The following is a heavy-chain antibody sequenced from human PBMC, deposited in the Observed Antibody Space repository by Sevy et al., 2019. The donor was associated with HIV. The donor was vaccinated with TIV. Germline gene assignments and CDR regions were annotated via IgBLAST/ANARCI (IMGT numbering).Heavy chain of an antibody. CDR3: TSESYDVLTGYSSAFDF. CDR2: IIPSFVTP. CDR1: GGTFSRHA. V-gene: IGHV1-69*13. J-gene: IGHJ4*02. D-gene: IGHD3-9*01. Sequence: ASVKVSCKASGGTFSRHAISWLRLAPGQGLEYMGRIIPSFVTPKSAHNFQGRVTITADESTSTFFMDLSSLRSEDTAVYYCTSESYDVLTGYSSAFDFWGPGTLVTVSS.